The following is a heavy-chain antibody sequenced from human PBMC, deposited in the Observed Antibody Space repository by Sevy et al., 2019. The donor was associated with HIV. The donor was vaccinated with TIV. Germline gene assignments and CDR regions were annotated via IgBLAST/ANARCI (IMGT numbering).Heavy chain of an antibody. Sequence: GGSLRLSCAGSGFTFSDAAIHWVRQASGKGLEWLGRIRGKANNYATAYAASVKDRFSISRNDLKDTAYLQMNSLRTEDAAMYYCSIYYDIRAFDSWGQEPRSPSPQ. CDR2: IRGKANNYAT. J-gene: IGHJ4*01. D-gene: IGHD3-22*01. CDR1: GFTFSDAA. V-gene: IGHV3-73*01. CDR3: SIYYDIRAFDS.